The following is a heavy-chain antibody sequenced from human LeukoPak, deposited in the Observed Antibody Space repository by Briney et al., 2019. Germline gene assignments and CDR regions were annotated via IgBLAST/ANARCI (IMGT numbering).Heavy chain of an antibody. J-gene: IGHJ6*02. D-gene: IGHD3-16*01. V-gene: IGHV1-8*01. CDR3: ARITFVGPYYYGMDV. CDR2: MNPNSGNT. Sequence: GAPVKVSCKASGYTFTSYDINWVRQAPGQGLEWMGWMNPNSGNTGYAQKFQGRVTMTRNTSISTAYMELSSLRSEDTAVYYCARITFVGPYYYGMDVWGQGTTVTVSS. CDR1: GYTFTSYD.